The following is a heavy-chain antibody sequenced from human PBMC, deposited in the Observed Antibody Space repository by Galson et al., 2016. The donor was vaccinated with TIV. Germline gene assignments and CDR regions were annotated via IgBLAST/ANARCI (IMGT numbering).Heavy chain of an antibody. D-gene: IGHD3-22*01. V-gene: IGHV1-18*04. Sequence: SVKVSCKASGYTFSNYGVSWVRQAPGQGLEWMGWISAFDGNTHYTQTLQGRVPMTTDTSTSTAYMELRSLKSDDTAIYYCARDRGSMTMILVIDYYYGMDAWGQGTTVTVSS. J-gene: IGHJ6*02. CDR2: ISAFDGNT. CDR1: GYTFSNYG. CDR3: ARDRGSMTMILVIDYYYGMDA.